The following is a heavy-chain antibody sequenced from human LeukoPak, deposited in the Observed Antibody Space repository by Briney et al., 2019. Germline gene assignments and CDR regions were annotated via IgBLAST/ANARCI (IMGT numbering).Heavy chain of an antibody. J-gene: IGHJ6*04. CDR3: AKTLQTLLWFGECMDYGMDV. D-gene: IGHD3-10*01. CDR2: ISYDGSNK. CDR1: GFTFSSYG. Sequence: PGGSLRLSCAASGFTFSSYGMHWVRQAPGKGLEWVAVISYDGSNKYYADSVKGRFTISRDNSKNTLYLQMNSLRAEDTAVYYCAKTLQTLLWFGECMDYGMDVWGKGTTVTVSS. V-gene: IGHV3-30*18.